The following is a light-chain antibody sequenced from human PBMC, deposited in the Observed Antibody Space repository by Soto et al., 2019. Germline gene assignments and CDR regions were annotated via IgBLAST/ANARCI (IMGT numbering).Light chain of an antibody. CDR2: DVT. J-gene: IGLJ3*02. V-gene: IGLV2-11*01. CDR1: SSDVGGYNY. Sequence: QSVLTQPRSVSGSPGQSVTISCTGTSSDVGGYNYVSWYQQHPGKAPKLMIYDVTKRPSGVPDRFSGSKSGNTASLTISAPRGEDEADYYWFSQGGSYPCKRFGGGSKGPVL. CDR3: FSQGGSYPCKR.